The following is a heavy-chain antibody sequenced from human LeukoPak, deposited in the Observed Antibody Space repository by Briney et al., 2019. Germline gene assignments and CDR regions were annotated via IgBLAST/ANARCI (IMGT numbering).Heavy chain of an antibody. CDR2: ISGSGGST. J-gene: IGHJ4*02. CDR3: AKNPGSYRLQHVY. Sequence: GAFLRLSSAASGFTFSSYAMSWVRAAPGKRLGWVSAISGSGGSTYYADSVKGRFTISRDNSKNTLYLQMNSLRAEDTAVYYCAKNPGSYRLQHVYWGQGTLVTVSS. V-gene: IGHV3-23*01. CDR1: GFTFSSYA. D-gene: IGHD3-16*02.